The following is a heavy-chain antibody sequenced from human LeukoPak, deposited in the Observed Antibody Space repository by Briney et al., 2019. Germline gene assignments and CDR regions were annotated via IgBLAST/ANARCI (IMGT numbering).Heavy chain of an antibody. CDR1: GYTSTSYY. Sequence: ASVKVSCKASGYTSTSYYMHWVRQAPGQGLEWMGIINPSGGSTSYAQKFQGRVTMTRDTSTSTVYMELSSLRSEDTAVYYCARSLVRRGSFDYWGQGTLVTVSS. J-gene: IGHJ4*02. CDR3: ARSLVRRGSFDY. V-gene: IGHV1-46*01. CDR2: INPSGGST. D-gene: IGHD1-26*01.